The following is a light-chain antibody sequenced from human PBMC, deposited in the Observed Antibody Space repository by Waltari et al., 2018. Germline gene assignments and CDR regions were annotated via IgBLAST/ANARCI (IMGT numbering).Light chain of an antibody. CDR3: QQYYTSPLT. Sequence: DIVMTQSPESLAVSLGERATTTCRSSDSLLHTSNNQNFLAWYQRKAGQPPKLLFYWASVRESGVPDRFSASGSGTDFILSISSLQAEDVAVYYCQQYYTSPLTFGGGTKVEIK. V-gene: IGKV4-1*01. J-gene: IGKJ4*01. CDR1: DSLLHTSNNQNF. CDR2: WAS.